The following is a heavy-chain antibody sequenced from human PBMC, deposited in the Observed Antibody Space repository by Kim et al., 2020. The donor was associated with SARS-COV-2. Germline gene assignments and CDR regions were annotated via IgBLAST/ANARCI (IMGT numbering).Heavy chain of an antibody. J-gene: IGHJ4*02. V-gene: IGHV3-23*03. D-gene: IGHD6-13*01. Sequence: GKGRVTISRDKSKKTLYLQMNSLRAEDTAVYYCAKEGYSSSWYGGYYFDYWGQGTLVTVSS. CDR3: AKEGYSSSWYGGYYFDY.